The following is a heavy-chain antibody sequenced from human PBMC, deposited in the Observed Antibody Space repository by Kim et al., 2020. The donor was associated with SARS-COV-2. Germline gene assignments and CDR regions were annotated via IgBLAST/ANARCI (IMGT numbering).Heavy chain of an antibody. D-gene: IGHD1-26*01. CDR3: ARERSSWYPYSGCYWSPVNY. CDR2: NYTSGST. CDR1: GGSISSGSYY. J-gene: IGHJ4*02. V-gene: IGHV4-61*02. Sequence: SETLSLTCTASGGSISSGSYYWSWIRQPAGKGLEWIGRNYTSGSTNYNPSLKSRVTISVDTSKNQFSLKLGSVTAADSAVYYCARERSSWYPYSGCYWSPVNYWCEGTLVVVFS.